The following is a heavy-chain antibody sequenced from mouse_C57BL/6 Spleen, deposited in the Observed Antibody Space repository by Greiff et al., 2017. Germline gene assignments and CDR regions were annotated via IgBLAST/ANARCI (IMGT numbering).Heavy chain of an antibody. V-gene: IGHV5-16*01. CDR3: AREDDYDDYFDY. D-gene: IGHD2-4*01. Sequence: EVKLMASEGGLVQPGSSMKLSCPASGFTFSDYYMAWVRQVPEKGLEWVANINYDGSSTYYLDSLKSRFIISRVNAKNILYLQMSSLKSEDTATYYCAREDDYDDYFDYWGQGTTLTVSS. CDR2: INYDGSST. CDR1: GFTFSDYY. J-gene: IGHJ2*01.